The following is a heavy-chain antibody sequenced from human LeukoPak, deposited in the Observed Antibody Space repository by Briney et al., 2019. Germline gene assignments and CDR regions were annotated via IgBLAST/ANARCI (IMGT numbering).Heavy chain of an antibody. D-gene: IGHD6-19*01. V-gene: IGHV3-21*01. CDR3: AKSIPTIAVAVSTRQ. Sequence: GGSLRLSCAASGFTFSSYSMNWVRQAPGKGLEWVSSISSSSSYIYYADSVKGRFTISRDNAKNSLYLQMNSLRAEDTAVYYCAKSIPTIAVAVSTRQWGQGTLVTVSS. CDR2: ISSSSSYI. J-gene: IGHJ4*02. CDR1: GFTFSSYS.